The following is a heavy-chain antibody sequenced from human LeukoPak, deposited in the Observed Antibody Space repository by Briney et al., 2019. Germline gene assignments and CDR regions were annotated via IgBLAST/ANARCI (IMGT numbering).Heavy chain of an antibody. CDR1: GVSISSSYSY. CDR2: IYYTGNT. CDR3: ARGQGGSYYDYYYYMDV. D-gene: IGHD1-26*01. Sequence: PSETLSLTCTVSGVSISSSYSYWGWIRQPPGMGLEWIGSIYYTGNTYYNASLKSQVSISIDTSKNQFSLKLTSVTAADTAVYYCARGQGGSYYDYYYYMDVWGKGTTVTVSS. J-gene: IGHJ6*03. V-gene: IGHV4-39*01.